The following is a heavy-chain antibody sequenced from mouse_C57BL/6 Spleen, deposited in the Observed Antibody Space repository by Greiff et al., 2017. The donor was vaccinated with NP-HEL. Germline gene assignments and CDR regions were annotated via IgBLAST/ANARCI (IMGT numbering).Heavy chain of an antibody. D-gene: IGHD1-1*01. CDR1: GYAFSSSW. V-gene: IGHV1-82*01. CDR3: ARFGSSYDY. CDR2: IYPGDGDT. Sequence: VQLQESGPELVKPGASVKISCKASGYAFSSSWMNWVKQRPGKGLEWIGRIYPGDGDTNYNGKFKGKATLTADKSSSTAYMQLSSLTSEDSAVYFCARFGSSYDYWGQGTTLTVSS. J-gene: IGHJ2*01.